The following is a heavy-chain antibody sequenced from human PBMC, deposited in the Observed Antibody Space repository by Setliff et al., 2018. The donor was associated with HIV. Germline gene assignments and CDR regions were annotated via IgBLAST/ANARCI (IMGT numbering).Heavy chain of an antibody. CDR1: GYTFTDYT. CDR2: ISANSGIT. J-gene: IGHJ5*02. Sequence: GASVKVSCKASGYTFTDYTITWVRRAPGQGLEWMGWISANSGITDYAQKFRGRVTMTTDASTTTAYMELTDLRSDDTAFYYCARVPAVTRGDWFDPWGQGTLVTVS. CDR3: ARVPAVTRGDWFDP. V-gene: IGHV1-18*01. D-gene: IGHD2-2*01.